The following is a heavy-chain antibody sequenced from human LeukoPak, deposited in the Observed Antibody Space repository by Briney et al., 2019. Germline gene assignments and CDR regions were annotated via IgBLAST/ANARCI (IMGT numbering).Heavy chain of an antibody. Sequence: LSLTCTVSGGSISSYYWSWVRQAPGKGLEWVSGISWNSGSIGYADSVKGRFTISRDNAKNSLYLQMNSLRAEDTALYYCAKEAPGIAAAGPNFDYWGQGTLVTVSS. CDR3: AKEAPGIAAAGPNFDY. CDR1: GGSISSYY. CDR2: ISWNSGSI. V-gene: IGHV3-9*01. D-gene: IGHD6-13*01. J-gene: IGHJ4*02.